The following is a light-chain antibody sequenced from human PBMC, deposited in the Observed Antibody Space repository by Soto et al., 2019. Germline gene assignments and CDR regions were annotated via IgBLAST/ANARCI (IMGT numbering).Light chain of an antibody. CDR2: EVT. V-gene: IGLV2-8*01. Sequence: QSALTQPPSASGSPGQSVTISCTGTSSDVGGYNFVSWYQQHPGKAPQLIIYEVTKRPSGVPDRFSGSKSGNTASLTVSGLQTEDEADYYCSSYAATNNYVFGSGTKGTVL. J-gene: IGLJ1*01. CDR1: SSDVGGYNF. CDR3: SSYAATNNYV.